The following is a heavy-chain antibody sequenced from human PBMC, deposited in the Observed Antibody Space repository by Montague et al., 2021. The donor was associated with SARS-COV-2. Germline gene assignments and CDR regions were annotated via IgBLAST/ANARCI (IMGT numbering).Heavy chain of an antibody. J-gene: IGHJ4*02. D-gene: IGHD2-2*01. CDR1: GFTFSSSA. Sequence: SLRLSCAASGFTFSSSAMGWVRQAPGKGLEWVSTISGGGVSTYYADSAKGRFTISRDNSKNTLYLQMNSLRAEDTAVYYCARAPPISAVSSPRRNQFFFDSWGQGTLVTVSS. CDR3: ARAPPISAVSSPRRNQFFFDS. V-gene: IGHV3-23*01. CDR2: ISGGGVST.